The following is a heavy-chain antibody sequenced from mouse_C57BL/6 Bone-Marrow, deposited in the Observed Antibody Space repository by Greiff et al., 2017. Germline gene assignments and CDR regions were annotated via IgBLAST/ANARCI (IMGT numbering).Heavy chain of an antibody. CDR3: ARQGTVVSRYYAMDY. V-gene: IGHV5-12*01. D-gene: IGHD1-1*01. CDR1: GFTFSDYY. CDR2: ISNGGGST. Sequence: EVQVVESGGGLVKPGGSLTLSCAASGFTFSDYYMYWVRQTPEKRLEWVAYISNGGGSTYYPDTVKGRFTISRDNAKNTLYLQMSRLKSEDTAMYYCARQGTVVSRYYAMDYWGQGTSVTVSS. J-gene: IGHJ4*01.